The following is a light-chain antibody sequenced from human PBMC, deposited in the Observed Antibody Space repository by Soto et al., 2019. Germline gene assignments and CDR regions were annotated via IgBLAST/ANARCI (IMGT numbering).Light chain of an antibody. Sequence: SYELTQPHSVSVAPGKTARITCGGNNIGSKSVHWYQQKPGQAPVLVIYYDSDRHSGIPERFSGSNSGNTATLTISRVEAWDEDDYYCQVWDSSSDHVVFGGGTKLTVL. CDR3: QVWDSSSDHVV. V-gene: IGLV3-21*04. CDR1: NIGSKS. CDR2: YDS. J-gene: IGLJ2*01.